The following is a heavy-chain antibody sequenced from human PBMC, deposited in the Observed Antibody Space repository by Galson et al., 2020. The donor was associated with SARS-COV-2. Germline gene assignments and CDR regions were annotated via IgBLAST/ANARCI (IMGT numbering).Heavy chain of an antibody. CDR3: AKGGYSGYDLIAFDP. D-gene: IGHD5-12*01. Sequence: PGQGLEWMGRINPKSGDTHYPQKFQGRVSMTRDTSISTAYMELSSLRSDDTALYYCAKGGYSGYDLIAFDPWGQGSLVTVSS. CDR2: INPKSGDT. V-gene: IGHV1-2*06. J-gene: IGHJ5*02.